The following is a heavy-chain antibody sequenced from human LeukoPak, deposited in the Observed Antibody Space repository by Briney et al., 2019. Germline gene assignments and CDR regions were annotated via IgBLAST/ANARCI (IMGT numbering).Heavy chain of an antibody. J-gene: IGHJ4*02. Sequence: SETLSLTCTVSGGSISSSSYYWGWIRQPPGKGLEWIGSIYYSGSTYYNPSLKSRVTISVDTSKNQFSLKLSSVTAADTAVYYCARERVDSSGYARWGQGTLVTVSS. V-gene: IGHV4-39*07. CDR2: IYYSGST. CDR1: GGSISSSSYY. D-gene: IGHD6-19*01. CDR3: ARERVDSSGYAR.